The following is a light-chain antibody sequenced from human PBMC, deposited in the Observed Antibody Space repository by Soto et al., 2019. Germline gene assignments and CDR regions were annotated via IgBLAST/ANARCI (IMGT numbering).Light chain of an antibody. CDR3: QQRSNWPPT. Sequence: EIVLTQSPATLSLSPGERATLSCRAIQSVSSYLACYQHRPGQVPRRPIYYAFNRATGLPARFSGSGSGTDFTLTISCLAPQDFAVYYCQQRSNWPPTFGQGTKVEIK. V-gene: IGKV3-11*01. CDR1: QSVSSY. CDR2: YAF. J-gene: IGKJ1*01.